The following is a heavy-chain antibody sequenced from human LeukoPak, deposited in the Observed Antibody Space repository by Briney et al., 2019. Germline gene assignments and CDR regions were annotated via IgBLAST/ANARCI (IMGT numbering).Heavy chain of an antibody. Sequence: GGSLRLSCAASGFTFSDYSMNWVRQAPGKGLEWISYIGIDSGKTKYADSVKGRFTISGDKAKSSLYLQMSSLRVEDTAVYYCARDYRYAFDNWGQGTLVTVSS. CDR3: ARDYRYAFDN. V-gene: IGHV3-48*01. J-gene: IGHJ4*02. CDR1: GFTFSDYS. CDR2: IGIDSGKT. D-gene: IGHD1-1*01.